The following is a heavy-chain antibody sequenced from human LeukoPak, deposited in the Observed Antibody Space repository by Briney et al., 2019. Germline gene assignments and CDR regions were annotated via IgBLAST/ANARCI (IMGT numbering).Heavy chain of an antibody. J-gene: IGHJ4*02. CDR1: GGSFSGYY. Sequence: PETLSLTCAVYGGSFSGYYWSWIRQPPGKGLEWIGEINHSGSTNYNPSLKSRVTISVDTSKNQFSLKLSSVTAADTAVYYCAREKWNHFDYWGQGTLVTVSS. CDR3: AREKWNHFDY. D-gene: IGHD1-1*01. V-gene: IGHV4-34*01. CDR2: INHSGST.